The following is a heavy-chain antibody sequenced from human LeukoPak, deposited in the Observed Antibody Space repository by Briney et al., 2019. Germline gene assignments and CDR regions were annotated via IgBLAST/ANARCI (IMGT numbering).Heavy chain of an antibody. CDR1: GFTVSSNY. D-gene: IGHD3-10*01. J-gene: IGHJ4*02. V-gene: IGHV3-66*01. CDR3: ARERRGGYFDY. Sequence: PGGSLRLSCAASGFTVSSNYMSWVRQAPGKGLEWVSVIYSGGSTYYADSVKGRFTISRDNSKNTLYLQMNSPRAEDTAVYYCARERRGGYFDYWGQGTLVTVSS. CDR2: IYSGGST.